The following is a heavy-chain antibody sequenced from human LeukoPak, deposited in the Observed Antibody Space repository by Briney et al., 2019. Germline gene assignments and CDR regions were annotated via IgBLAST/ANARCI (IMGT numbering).Heavy chain of an antibody. CDR1: GGSISSGSYY. V-gene: IGHV4-61*02. CDR3: ARPAIRGIHGAFDI. D-gene: IGHD3-10*01. J-gene: IGHJ3*02. CDR2: IYTSGST. Sequence: SETLSLTCTVSGGSISSGSYYWSWIRQPAGKGLEWIGRIYTSGSTNYNPSLKSRVTMSVDTSKNQFSLKLSSVTAADTAVYYCARPAIRGIHGAFDIWGQGTMVTVSS.